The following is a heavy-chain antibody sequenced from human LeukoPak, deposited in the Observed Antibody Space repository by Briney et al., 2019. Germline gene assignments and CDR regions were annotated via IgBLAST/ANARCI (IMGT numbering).Heavy chain of an antibody. J-gene: IGHJ6*02. CDR3: GRGGGLDV. Sequence: GGSLRLSCAASGFTFSSYAMSWVRQAPGKGLEWVASINHNGNVNYYVDSVKGRFTISRDNAKNSLYLQMSNLRAEDTAVYFCGRGGGLDVWGQGATVTVSS. CDR1: GFTFSSYA. D-gene: IGHD3-16*01. CDR2: INHNGNVN. V-gene: IGHV3-7*03.